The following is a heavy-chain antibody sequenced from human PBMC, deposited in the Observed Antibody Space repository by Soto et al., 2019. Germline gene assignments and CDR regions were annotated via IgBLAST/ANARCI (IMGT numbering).Heavy chain of an antibody. J-gene: IGHJ6*02. CDR1: GDSVSSNRAA. CDR3: TRVKGGDTSGFYSRYFYYGMDV. D-gene: IGHD3-22*01. Sequence: SQTLSLTCDISGDSVSSNRAAWNWIRQSPSRGLEWLGRTYYRSKWYNDYAESVKSRITINPDTSKNQFSLQLKYVTPEDTAVYYCTRVKGGDTSGFYSRYFYYGMDVWGQGTTVTVSS. CDR2: TYYRSKWYN. V-gene: IGHV6-1*01.